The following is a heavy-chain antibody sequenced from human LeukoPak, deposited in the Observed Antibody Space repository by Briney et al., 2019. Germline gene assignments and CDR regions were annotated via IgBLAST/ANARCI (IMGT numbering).Heavy chain of an antibody. CDR3: ARDDPFDY. V-gene: IGHV3-23*01. CDR2: ISSSGGGT. J-gene: IGHJ4*02. CDR1: GFTFRTYA. Sequence: PGGSLRLSCAASGFTFRTYAMNWVRQAPGKRLEWVSAISSSGGGTYDADSVKGRFTSSRDNSKNTLYLQMNRLRAEDTAVYYCARDDPFDYWGQGTLVTVSS. D-gene: IGHD1-1*01.